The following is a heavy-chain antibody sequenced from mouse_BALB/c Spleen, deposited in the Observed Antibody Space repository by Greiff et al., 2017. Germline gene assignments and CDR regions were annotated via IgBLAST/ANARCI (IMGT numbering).Heavy chain of an antibody. V-gene: IGHV2-4-1*01. CDR2: IWSGGST. D-gene: IGHD1-2*01. J-gene: IGHJ3*01. CDR1: GFSLTSYG. Sequence: QVQLKASGPGLVQPSQSLSITCTVSGFSLTSYGVHWVRQSPGKGLEWLGVIWSGGSTDYNAAFISRLSISKDNSKSQVFYKMNSLQTDDTAIYYCARNDYGWAYWGQGTLVTVSA. CDR3: ARNDYGWAY.